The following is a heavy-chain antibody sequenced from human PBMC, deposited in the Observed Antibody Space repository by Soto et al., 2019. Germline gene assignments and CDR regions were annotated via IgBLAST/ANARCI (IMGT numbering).Heavy chain of an antibody. J-gene: IGHJ6*03. CDR3: AKGRLAGYSSSSGLYYYYYMDV. V-gene: IGHV3-23*01. CDR1: GFTFSSYA. CDR2: ISGSGGST. Sequence: GGSLRLSCAASGFTFSSYAMSWVRQAPGKGLEWVSAISGSGGSTYYADSVKGRFTISRDNSKNTLYLQMNSLRAEDTAVYYCAKGRLAGYSSSSGLYYYYYMDVWGKGTTVTVSS. D-gene: IGHD6-6*01.